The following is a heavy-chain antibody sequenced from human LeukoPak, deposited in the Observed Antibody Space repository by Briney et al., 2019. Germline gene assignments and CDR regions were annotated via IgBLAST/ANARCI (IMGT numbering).Heavy chain of an antibody. Sequence: ASVKVSCKASGYTFTSYDINWVRQAPGQGLEWMGWINPNSGGTNYAQKFQGRVTMTRDTSISTAYMELSRLRSDDTAVYYCARDSVEDAFDIWGQGTMVTVSS. D-gene: IGHD5-24*01. V-gene: IGHV1-2*02. CDR3: ARDSVEDAFDI. CDR1: GYTFTSYD. J-gene: IGHJ3*02. CDR2: INPNSGGT.